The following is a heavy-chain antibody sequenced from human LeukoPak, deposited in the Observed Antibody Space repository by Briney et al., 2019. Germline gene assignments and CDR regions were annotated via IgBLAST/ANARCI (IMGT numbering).Heavy chain of an antibody. V-gene: IGHV3-74*01. D-gene: IGHD6-13*01. CDR2: INSDGSST. J-gene: IGHJ4*02. Sequence: QPGGSLRLSCAVSGLTLSRYWMHCVRQAPGKGLVWVSRINSDGSSTNYDDSVKGRFTISRDNAKNTLYLQMNGLRAEDTAAYYCARVLPQHRVTADYWGQGTLVTVSS. CDR1: GLTLSRYW. CDR3: ARVLPQHRVTADY.